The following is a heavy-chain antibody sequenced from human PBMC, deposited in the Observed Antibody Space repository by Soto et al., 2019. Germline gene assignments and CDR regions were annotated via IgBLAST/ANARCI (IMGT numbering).Heavy chain of an antibody. CDR2: ICHTGIA. J-gene: IGHJ3*02. CDR1: LLHFSPYC. Sequence: SATLSLTCAVSLLHFSPYCWNWIRQSQGKGLEWIGEICHTGIATYDASLRSRVAMYIDTSKSQFSLILNSVTAADTGDYYCARVQVRRGNGNGYLNGFDIWGQGTVVT. V-gene: IGHV4-34*01. CDR3: ARVQVRRGNGNGYLNGFDI. D-gene: IGHD3-3*01.